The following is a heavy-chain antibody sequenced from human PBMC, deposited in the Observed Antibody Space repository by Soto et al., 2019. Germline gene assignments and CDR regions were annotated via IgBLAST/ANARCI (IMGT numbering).Heavy chain of an antibody. J-gene: IGHJ4*02. CDR2: INHSGST. Sequence: QVQLQQWGAGLLKPSETLSLTCAVYGESFSGYYWSWFRQPPGKGLEWIGEINHSGSTNYNPSLKKRVTMSVDTSKYQFSLKLSSVTAADTAMYYCAGNIVATISSFDYWGQGTLVTVSS. D-gene: IGHD5-12*01. V-gene: IGHV4-34*02. CDR1: GESFSGYY. CDR3: AGNIVATISSFDY.